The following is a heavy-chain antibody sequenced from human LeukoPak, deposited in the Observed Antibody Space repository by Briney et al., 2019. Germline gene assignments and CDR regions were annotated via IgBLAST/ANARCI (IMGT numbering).Heavy chain of an antibody. CDR1: GYSFTSHR. CDR2: IDPSDSYS. Sequence: GESLKISCKGAGYSFTSHRITWVRQVPGKGLEWMGRIDPSDSYSNYSPSFQGHVTISVDKSISTAYLQWSSLKASDTAMYYCARDLSRNCFDPWGQGTLVIVSS. D-gene: IGHD3-3*01. V-gene: IGHV5-10-1*01. J-gene: IGHJ5*02. CDR3: ARDLSRNCFDP.